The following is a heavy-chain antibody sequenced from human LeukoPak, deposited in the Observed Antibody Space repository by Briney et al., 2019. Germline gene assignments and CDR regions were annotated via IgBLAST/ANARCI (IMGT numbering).Heavy chain of an antibody. V-gene: IGHV3-33*01. CDR2: IWYDGSNK. CDR3: ASDGPYYYGSGSYPCCNWFDP. CDR1: GFTFSSYG. Sequence: PGRSLRLSCAASGFTFSSYGMHWVRQAPGKGLEWVAVIWYDGSNKNYADSVKGRFTISRDNSKNTLYLQMNSLRAEDTAVYYCASDGPYYYGSGSYPCCNWFDPWGQGTLVTVSS. D-gene: IGHD3-10*01. J-gene: IGHJ5*02.